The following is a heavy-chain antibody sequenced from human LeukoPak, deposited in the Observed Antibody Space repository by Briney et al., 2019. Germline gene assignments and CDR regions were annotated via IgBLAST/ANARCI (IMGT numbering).Heavy chain of an antibody. D-gene: IGHD1-26*01. Sequence: ASVRISCKASGYTFRIYHIHWVRQAPGQGLEWLGLITPIDGNTVYAQDLQGRVTMTRDTSTSTVYMEVKSLRSDDTAVYYCARERAPADDRSYGFDIWGQGTLVTVSS. J-gene: IGHJ3*02. CDR3: ARERAPADDRSYGFDI. V-gene: IGHV1-46*04. CDR1: GYTFRIYH. CDR2: ITPIDGNT.